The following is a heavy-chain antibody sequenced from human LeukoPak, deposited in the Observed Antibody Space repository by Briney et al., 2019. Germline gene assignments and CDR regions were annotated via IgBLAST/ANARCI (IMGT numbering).Heavy chain of an antibody. CDR3: ATSRVFDH. CDR2: INSAGDNI. V-gene: IGHV3-11*04. Sequence: GGSLRLSCVASGFTFSDYFMSWIRQAPGKGLEWLSFINSAGDNINYADSVKGRFTISRDNAKKTLYLEMNSLRMEDTAIYYCATSRVFDHWGQGTLVTVSS. J-gene: IGHJ4*02. CDR1: GFTFSDYF.